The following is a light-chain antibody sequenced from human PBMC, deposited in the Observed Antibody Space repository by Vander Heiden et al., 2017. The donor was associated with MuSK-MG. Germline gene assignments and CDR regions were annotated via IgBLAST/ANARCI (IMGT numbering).Light chain of an antibody. Sequence: DLQLTQSPSFLSASVGDRVTLTCRASQGISSYLAWYQQKPGKAPKLLIYGASTLQSGVPSRFSGSGSGTEFTLTISSLQPEAFATYYCQQLSSYPRTFGQGTKVEIK. CDR2: GAS. J-gene: IGKJ1*01. V-gene: IGKV1-9*01. CDR1: QGISSY. CDR3: QQLSSYPRT.